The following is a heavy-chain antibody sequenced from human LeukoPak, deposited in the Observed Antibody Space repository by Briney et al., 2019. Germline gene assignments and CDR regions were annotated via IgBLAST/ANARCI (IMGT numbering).Heavy chain of an antibody. D-gene: IGHD6-6*01. CDR2: IYTSGGT. CDR1: GDSISSYY. J-gene: IGHJ4*02. CDR3: ARLTRLSTSPDRYYLDY. V-gene: IGHV4-4*09. Sequence: KPSETLSLTCTVSGDSISSYYWSWIRQPPGKGLEWIGYIYTSGGTNYIPSLKGRVTISIDTSKNQFSLKLSSVTAADSAVYYCARLTRLSTSPDRYYLDYWGQGALVTVSS.